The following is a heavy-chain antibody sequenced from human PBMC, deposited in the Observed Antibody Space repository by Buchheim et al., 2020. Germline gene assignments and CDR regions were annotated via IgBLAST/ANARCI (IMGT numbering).Heavy chain of an antibody. V-gene: IGHV3-23*01. CDR3: AKDRVYYYGSGRWRGHREPAFDI. J-gene: IGHJ3*02. Sequence: EVQLLESGGGLVQPGGSLRLSCAASVFTFSSYAMSWVPQAPGKGLEWVSAISGSGGSTYYADPVKGRFTISRDNSKNPLSLQMNSLRAEDTAVYYCAKDRVYYYGSGRWRGHREPAFDIWGQGT. CDR2: ISGSGGST. D-gene: IGHD3-10*01. CDR1: VFTFSSYA.